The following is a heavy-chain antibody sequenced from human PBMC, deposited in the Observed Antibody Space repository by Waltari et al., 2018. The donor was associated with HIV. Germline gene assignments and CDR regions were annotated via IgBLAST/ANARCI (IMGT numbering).Heavy chain of an antibody. CDR3: ATNKILSGNYFYGLEV. Sequence: QVQLQESGPGLVKPSQTLSLRCRVFGDSIITGGLPYHWVRLSAGRGLEWIGRVSGAGTTYYNPSLKSRVTISLDTATTQCSLNLTSVTAADTGVYFCATNKILSGNYFYGLEVWGQGTTVIVSS. CDR1: GDSIITGGLP. CDR2: VSGAGTT. J-gene: IGHJ6*02. D-gene: IGHD3-9*01. V-gene: IGHV4-61*02.